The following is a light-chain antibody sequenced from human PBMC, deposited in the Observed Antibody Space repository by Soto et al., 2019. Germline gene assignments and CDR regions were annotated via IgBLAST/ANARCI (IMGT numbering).Light chain of an antibody. J-gene: IGKJ1*01. CDR2: DAS. CDR3: QQYNSGT. V-gene: IGKV1-5*01. Sequence: DIQMTQSPSTLSASVGDRFTITCRASQSISSWLAWYQQKPGKAPKLLIYDASSLESGVPSRFSGSGSGTEFTLTISSLQPDDFATYYCQQYNSGTFGQGTKVEIK. CDR1: QSISSW.